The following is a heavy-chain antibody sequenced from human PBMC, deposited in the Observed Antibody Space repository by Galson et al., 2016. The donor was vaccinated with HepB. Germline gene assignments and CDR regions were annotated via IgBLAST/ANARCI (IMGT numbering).Heavy chain of an antibody. V-gene: IGHV1-46*01. CDR1: GYTFTTYY. Sequence: SVKVSCKASGYTFTTYYMHWVRQAPGQGLEWMGIISPRGGSTSYAQKFQDRVTMTRDTSTSTVYMELSSLRSEDTAVYYCARGPDYYYYGMDVWGQGTTVTVSS. J-gene: IGHJ6*02. CDR2: ISPRGGST. CDR3: ARGPDYYYYGMDV.